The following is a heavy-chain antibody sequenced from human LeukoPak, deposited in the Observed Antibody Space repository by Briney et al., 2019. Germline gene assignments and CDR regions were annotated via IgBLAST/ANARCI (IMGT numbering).Heavy chain of an antibody. CDR2: INHSGST. CDR3: ARILVVPAAIQDYMDV. Sequence: SETLSLTCAVYGGSFSGYYWSWIRQPPGKGLEWIGEINHSGSTNYKPSLKSRVTISVDTSKNQFSLKLSSVTAADTAVYYCARILVVPAAIQDYMDVWGKGTTVTVSS. CDR1: GGSFSGYY. V-gene: IGHV4-34*01. D-gene: IGHD2-2*02. J-gene: IGHJ6*03.